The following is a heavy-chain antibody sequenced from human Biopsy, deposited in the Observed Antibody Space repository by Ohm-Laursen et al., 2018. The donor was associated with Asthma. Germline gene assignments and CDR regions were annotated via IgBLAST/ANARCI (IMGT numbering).Heavy chain of an antibody. CDR1: GFVFSQSG. D-gene: IGHD4-23*01. J-gene: IGHJ3*02. V-gene: IGHV3-30*03. CDR3: ARESGQDSGGTGAFDR. CDR2: ISSDGHNK. Sequence: LRLSCTASGFVFSQSGMHWVRQAPGKGLEWVALISSDGHNKYYKDSVKGRFTISRDNSKPRLYLEINSLRVEDSAVYYCARESGQDSGGTGAFDRWGQGIMVAVSS.